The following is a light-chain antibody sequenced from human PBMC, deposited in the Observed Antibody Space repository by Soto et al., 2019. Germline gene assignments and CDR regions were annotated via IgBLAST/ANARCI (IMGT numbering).Light chain of an antibody. Sequence: NVLTQSPGILSLSPGERATLSCRATQTVTNRYFAWYQQKPGQAPRLLIYGISSRATDIPDRFSGSGSGTDFTLTISRLEREDFATYFCQQSSNIPWTFGQGTKVEMK. V-gene: IGKV3-20*01. CDR1: QTVTNRY. J-gene: IGKJ1*01. CDR3: QQSSNIPWT. CDR2: GIS.